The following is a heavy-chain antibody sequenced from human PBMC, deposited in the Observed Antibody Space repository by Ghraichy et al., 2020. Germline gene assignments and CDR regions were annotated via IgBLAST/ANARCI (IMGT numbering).Heavy chain of an antibody. CDR3: ARTTRYYYYYYGMDV. J-gene: IGHJ6*02. D-gene: IGHD4-11*01. V-gene: IGHV4-34*01. CDR1: GGSFSGYY. Sequence: SETLSLTCAVYGGSFSGYYWSWIRQPPGKGLEWIGEINHSGSTNYNPSLKSRVTISVDTSKNQFSLKLSSVTAADTAVYYCARTTRYYYYYYGMDVWGQGTTVTVSS. CDR2: INHSGST.